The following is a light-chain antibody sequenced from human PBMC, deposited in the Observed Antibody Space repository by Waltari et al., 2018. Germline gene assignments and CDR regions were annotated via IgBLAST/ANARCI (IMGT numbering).Light chain of an antibody. CDR1: QSLLHSNGYNY. J-gene: IGKJ2*02. Sequence: DIVMTQSPLSLPVTPGEPASIPCRSSQSLLHSNGYNYLDWYLQKPGQSPQLLIYLGSNRASGVPDRFRGSGSGTDFTLKISRVEAEDIGVYYCMQALQTPRTFGQGTKLEIK. CDR2: LGS. CDR3: MQALQTPRT. V-gene: IGKV2-28*01.